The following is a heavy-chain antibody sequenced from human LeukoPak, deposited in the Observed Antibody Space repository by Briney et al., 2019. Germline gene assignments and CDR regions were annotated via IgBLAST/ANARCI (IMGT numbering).Heavy chain of an antibody. CDR1: GFRFYNYS. V-gene: IGHV3-23*01. D-gene: IGHD3-22*01. CDR2: ISGMGAPT. Sequence: PRGSLRLSCAASGFRFYNYSIGWDRHAQRKWLEWLSGISGMGAPTYYVDSVKGPLSISRDNSKNTLYLQMNSLRAEDTAVYYCARAMMVVANLWGVYDYWGQGTLGTVSS. CDR3: ARAMMVVANLWGVYDY. J-gene: IGHJ4*02.